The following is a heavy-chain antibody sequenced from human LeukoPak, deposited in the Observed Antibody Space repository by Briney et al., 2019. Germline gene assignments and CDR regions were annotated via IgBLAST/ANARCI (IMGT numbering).Heavy chain of an antibody. Sequence: TGGSLRLSCAASGFTFGICGMHWVRNAPDKRLEWGAMISYDGNSKHYTDSVKGRFTISRDTSKSTLFLQMNSLRAEDTAVYYCAKDLYSSGWYNYFDPWGQGTLVTVSS. J-gene: IGHJ5*02. CDR3: AKDLYSSGWYNYFDP. CDR1: GFTFGICG. CDR2: ISYDGNSK. D-gene: IGHD6-19*01. V-gene: IGHV3-30*18.